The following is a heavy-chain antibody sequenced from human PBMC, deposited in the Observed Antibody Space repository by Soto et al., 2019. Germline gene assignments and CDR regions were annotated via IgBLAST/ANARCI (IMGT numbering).Heavy chain of an antibody. CDR2: IYYSGST. Sequence: QVQLQESGPGLVKPSQTLSLTCTVSGGSISSGGYYWSXXRXHPGKGLEWIGYIYYSGSTYYNPXXXXXXXXXXXXXXXXXXXXXXXXXXXXXXXXXXXXXXXXXXGFDYWGQGTLVTVSS. CDR3: XXXXXXXXGFDY. J-gene: IGHJ4*02. V-gene: IGHV4-31*01. CDR1: GGSISSGGYY.